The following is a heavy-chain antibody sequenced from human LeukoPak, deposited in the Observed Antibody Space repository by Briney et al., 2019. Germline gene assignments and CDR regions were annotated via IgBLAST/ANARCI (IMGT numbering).Heavy chain of an antibody. Sequence: ASVKVSCKASGYTFTGYYMHWVRQAPGQGLEWRGGINPNSGCTNYAQQFHGWVTMTRDTSISTAYMELSRLRSDDTAVYYCARSEPVVAARSWFDPWGQGTLVTVSS. D-gene: IGHD2-15*01. J-gene: IGHJ5*02. CDR1: GYTFTGYY. CDR3: ARSEPVVAARSWFDP. V-gene: IGHV1-2*04. CDR2: INPNSGCT.